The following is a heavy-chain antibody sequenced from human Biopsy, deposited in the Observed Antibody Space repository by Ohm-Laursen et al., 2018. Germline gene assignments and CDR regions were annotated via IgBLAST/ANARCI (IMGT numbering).Heavy chain of an antibody. CDR1: GKTFSDYK. J-gene: IGHJ4*02. Sequence: GTLSLTCAVFGKTFSDYKWSWIRQPPGKGLEWIGQINQAGTTTYNPSLKSRVSISADASKYEFSLRLTSVTAADTAVYLCGNEVHGRDYWGLGAQVTVSS. D-gene: IGHD2-15*01. V-gene: IGHV4-34*08. CDR3: GNEVHGRDY. CDR2: INQAGTT.